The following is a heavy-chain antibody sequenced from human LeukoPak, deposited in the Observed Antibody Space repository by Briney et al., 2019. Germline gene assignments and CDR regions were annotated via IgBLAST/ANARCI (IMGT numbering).Heavy chain of an antibody. V-gene: IGHV1-2*02. CDR1: GYTFTGYY. CDR3: ARDFYDFWSGYRFPLDY. Sequence: GASVKVSCKASGYTFTGYYMHWVRQAPGQGLEWMGWINPNSGGTNYAQKFQGRVTMTRDTSISTAYMELSRLRSDDTAVYYCARDFYDFWSGYRFPLDYWGQGTLVTVSS. CDR2: INPNSGGT. J-gene: IGHJ4*02. D-gene: IGHD3-3*01.